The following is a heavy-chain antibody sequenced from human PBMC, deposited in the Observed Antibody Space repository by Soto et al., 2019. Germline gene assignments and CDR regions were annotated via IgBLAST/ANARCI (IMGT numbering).Heavy chain of an antibody. V-gene: IGHV1-18*01. J-gene: IGHJ3*02. D-gene: IGHD6-19*01. CDR1: GYTFTSYG. Sequence: ASVKVSCKASGYTFTSYGISWVRQAPGQGLEWVGWISAYNGNTNYAQKLQGRVTMTTDTSTSTAYMELRSLRSDDTAVYYCARVAAVAGNDAFDIWGQGTMVTVSS. CDR3: ARVAAVAGNDAFDI. CDR2: ISAYNGNT.